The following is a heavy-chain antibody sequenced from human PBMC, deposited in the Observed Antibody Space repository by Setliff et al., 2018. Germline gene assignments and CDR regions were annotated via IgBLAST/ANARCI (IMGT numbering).Heavy chain of an antibody. V-gene: IGHV1-2*02. Sequence: ASVKVSCKTSGYTFTDYYIHWVRQAPGEGLEWMGWLNPKNNDTSYAQKFLGRVTMTRDTSISAAYMELITLRSDDTALYYCARDPRRAGGYWGQGTLVTVSS. J-gene: IGHJ4*02. CDR1: GYTFTDYY. CDR3: ARDPRRAGGY. CDR2: LNPKNNDT. D-gene: IGHD3-10*01.